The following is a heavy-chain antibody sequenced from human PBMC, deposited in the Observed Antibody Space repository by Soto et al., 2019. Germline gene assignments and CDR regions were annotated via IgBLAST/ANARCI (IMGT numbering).Heavy chain of an antibody. Sequence: QAQLVQSGAEAKKPGASVKVSCKASGYTLSSFGIHWVRQAPGQRLEWMGWINAGNGNTKYSQKLQGRVTFSRDTSANTAYMELTSLTSEDTAVYYCVRTRQQWLVGDSWGQGSLVTVSS. CDR1: GYTLSSFG. J-gene: IGHJ4*02. CDR2: INAGNGNT. D-gene: IGHD6-19*01. CDR3: VRTRQQWLVGDS. V-gene: IGHV1-3*01.